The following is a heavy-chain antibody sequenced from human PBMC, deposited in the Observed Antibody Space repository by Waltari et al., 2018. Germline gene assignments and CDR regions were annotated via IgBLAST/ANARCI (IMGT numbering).Heavy chain of an antibody. D-gene: IGHD1-1*01. CDR3: ARGAQLERRLGSWFDP. Sequence: QVQLQESGPGLVKPSETLSLTCTVSGGSISSYYWSWIRQPAGKGLEWIGRIYTSGSTNYNPSLKSRVTMSGDTAKNQFSLKLSSVTAADTAVYYCARGAQLERRLGSWFDPWGQGTLVTVSS. V-gene: IGHV4-4*07. J-gene: IGHJ5*02. CDR2: IYTSGST. CDR1: GGSISSYY.